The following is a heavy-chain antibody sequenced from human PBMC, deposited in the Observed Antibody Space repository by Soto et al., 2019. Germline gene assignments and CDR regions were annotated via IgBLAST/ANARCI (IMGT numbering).Heavy chain of an antibody. CDR1: GGSISSGGYY. D-gene: IGHD3-10*01. CDR3: ARDLLPDRVRGVIGYMDV. J-gene: IGHJ6*03. Sequence: QVQLQESGPGLVKPSQTLSLTCTVSGGSISSGGYYWSWIRQHPGKGLEWIGYIYYSGSTYYNPSLKGRVTIAVDTSKNQFTLKLSSVTAADTAVYYCARDLLPDRVRGVIGYMDVWGKGTTVTVSS. CDR2: IYYSGST. V-gene: IGHV4-31*03.